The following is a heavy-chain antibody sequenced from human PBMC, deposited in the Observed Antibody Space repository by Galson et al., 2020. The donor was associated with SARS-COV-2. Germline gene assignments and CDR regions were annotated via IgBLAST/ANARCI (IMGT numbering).Heavy chain of an antibody. CDR2: LYTSGST. V-gene: IGHV4-4*07. D-gene: IGHD3-22*01. Sequence: SETLSLTCIVSGASINNYYWSWIRQPAGKGLEWIGRLYTSGSTNYNPSLKSRVTMSIDPSKTQFSLKLSSVTAADTAVYYCARIGDISGYFPFDSWGPGTLVTVSS. CDR1: GASINNYY. J-gene: IGHJ4*02. CDR3: ARIGDISGYFPFDS.